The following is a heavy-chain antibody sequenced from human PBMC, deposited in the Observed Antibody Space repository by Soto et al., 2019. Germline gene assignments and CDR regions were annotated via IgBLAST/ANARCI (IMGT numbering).Heavy chain of an antibody. CDR1: GFTFSSYA. Sequence: GGSLRLSCAASGFTFSSYAMSWVRQAPGKGLEWVSAISGSGGSTYYADSVKGRFTISRDNSKNTLYLQMNSLRAEDTAVYYWAKDRSAAAGADNFDYWGQGTLVTVSS. J-gene: IGHJ4*02. V-gene: IGHV3-23*01. CDR3: AKDRSAAAGADNFDY. D-gene: IGHD6-13*01. CDR2: ISGSGGST.